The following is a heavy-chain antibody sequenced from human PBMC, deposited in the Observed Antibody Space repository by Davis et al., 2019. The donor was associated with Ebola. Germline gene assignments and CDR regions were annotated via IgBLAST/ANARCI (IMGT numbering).Heavy chain of an antibody. CDR1: GFTFSSYG. CDR2: IWYDGSNK. J-gene: IGHJ6*02. D-gene: IGHD6-19*01. CDR3: ARSYSSGWYGGSFFAYYYGMDV. Sequence: PGGSLRLSCAASGFTFSSYGMHWVRQAPGKGLEWVAVIWYDGSNKYYADSVKGRFTISRDNSKNTLYLQMNSLRAEDTAVYYCARSYSSGWYGGSFFAYYYGMDVWGQGTTVTVSS. V-gene: IGHV3-33*01.